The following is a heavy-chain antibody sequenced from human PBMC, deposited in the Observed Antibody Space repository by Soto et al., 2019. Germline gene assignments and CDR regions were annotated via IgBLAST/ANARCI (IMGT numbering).Heavy chain of an antibody. V-gene: IGHV4-31*03. J-gene: IGHJ4*02. D-gene: IGHD2-21*01. CDR3: ASSDPYYFFDY. CDR2: MYYTGDT. CDR1: GGSISGGGHY. Sequence: LSLTCTVSGGSISGGGHYWGWIRQPPGKGLEWIGFMYYTGDTYYNPSLKSRLSTSVDTSMNQFSLELTSVTAADTAVYYCASSDPYYFFDYWGLGTLVTVPQ.